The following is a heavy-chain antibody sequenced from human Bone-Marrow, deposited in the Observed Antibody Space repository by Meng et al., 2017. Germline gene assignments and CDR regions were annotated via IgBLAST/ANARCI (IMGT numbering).Heavy chain of an antibody. J-gene: IGHJ4*02. V-gene: IGHV1-2*02. D-gene: IGHD6-13*01. CDR1: GYTFTGYY. CDR3: ARDSRRRHVFRPNTPLVPDYFDY. CDR2: INPNSGGT. Sequence: ASVKVSCKASGYTFTGYYMHWVRQAPGQGLEWMGWINPNSGGTNYAQKFQGRVTMTRDTSISTAYMELSSLRSEDTAVYYCARDSRRRHVFRPNTPLVPDYFDYWGQGTLVTVSS.